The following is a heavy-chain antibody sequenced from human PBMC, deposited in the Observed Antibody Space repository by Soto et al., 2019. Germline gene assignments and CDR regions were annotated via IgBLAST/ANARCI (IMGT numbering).Heavy chain of an antibody. V-gene: IGHV3-33*01. Sequence: QVHLVESGGGVAQPGRSLRLSCAASGSIFTGYGMHWVRQAPGTGLEWVAVIWFDGSNKYYADSVKGRFTISRDNSKNMLYLQMNSLRVEDTGVYYCARDGICGTTFGGYLAYWGQGSLVTVSS. CDR3: ARDGICGTTFGGYLAY. CDR2: IWFDGSNK. CDR1: GSIFTGYG. D-gene: IGHD1-1*01. J-gene: IGHJ4*02.